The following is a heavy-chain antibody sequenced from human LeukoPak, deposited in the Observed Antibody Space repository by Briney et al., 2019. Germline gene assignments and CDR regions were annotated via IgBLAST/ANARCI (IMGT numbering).Heavy chain of an antibody. Sequence: GASVKVSCKASGYSFASFGVSWVRQAPGQGLEWMGWISTYNGNTHFAQRVQGRVTMTTDTSTSTAYMELRSLRSDDTAVYYCARDLSTSATWELDFWGQGTLVTVSS. CDR3: ARDLSTSATWELDF. D-gene: IGHD6-25*01. CDR2: ISTYNGNT. J-gene: IGHJ4*02. CDR1: GYSFASFG. V-gene: IGHV1-18*01.